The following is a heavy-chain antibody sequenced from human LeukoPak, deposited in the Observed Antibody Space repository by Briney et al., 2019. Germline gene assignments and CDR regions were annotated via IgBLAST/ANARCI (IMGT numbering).Heavy chain of an antibody. CDR2: ISGSGGST. CDR3: AKVIAGSRSYLFDP. J-gene: IGHJ5*02. D-gene: IGHD3-10*01. Sequence: GGSLRLSCAASGFTFSDYYMSWIRQAPGKGLEWVSAISGSGGSTYYADSVKGRFTISRDNPKNTLYLQMNSMRAEDTAVYYCAKVIAGSRSYLFDPWGQGTLVTVSS. V-gene: IGHV3-23*01. CDR1: GFTFSDYY.